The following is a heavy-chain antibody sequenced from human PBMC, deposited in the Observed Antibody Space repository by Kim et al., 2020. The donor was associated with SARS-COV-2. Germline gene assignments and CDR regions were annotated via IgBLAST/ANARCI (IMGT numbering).Heavy chain of an antibody. CDR3: ARDRTYGVVPDHWYFDL. CDR1: GYTFTSYG. V-gene: IGHV1-18*04. Sequence: ASVKVSCKASGYTFTSYGISWVRQAPGQGLEWMGWISAYNGNTNYAQKLQGRVTMTTDTSTSTAYMELRSLRSDDTAVYYCARDRTYGVVPDHWYFDLWGRGTLVTVSS. D-gene: IGHD4-17*01. J-gene: IGHJ2*01. CDR2: ISAYNGNT.